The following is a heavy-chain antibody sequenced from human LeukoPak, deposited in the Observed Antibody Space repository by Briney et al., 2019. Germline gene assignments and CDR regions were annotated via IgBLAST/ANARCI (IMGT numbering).Heavy chain of an antibody. CDR1: SXX. CDR3: ARRRSFDY. CDR2: IYYSGST. V-gene: IGHV4-59*08. J-gene: IGHJ4*02. Sequence: SXXWXWIRQPPGKGLEWIGYIYYSGSTNYNPSLKSRVTISVDTSKNQFSLKLSSVTAADTAVYYCARRRSFDYWGQGTLVTVSS.